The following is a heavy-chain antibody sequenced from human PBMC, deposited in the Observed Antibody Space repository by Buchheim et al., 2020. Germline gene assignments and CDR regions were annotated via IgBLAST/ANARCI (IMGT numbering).Heavy chain of an antibody. CDR3: VTRRSGSYSEF. D-gene: IGHD1-26*01. CDR2: FVNSGTT. Sequence: QLQLQESGPGLVKPSETLSLTCTVSGDSISSSPYYWGWIRQPPGKGLEWIATFVNSGTTHHSPSLMGRITMTVDPSKNQFSLKLTSVTAADTAVYYCVTRRSGSYSEFWGLGTL. V-gene: IGHV4-39*01. J-gene: IGHJ4*02. CDR1: GDSISSSPYY.